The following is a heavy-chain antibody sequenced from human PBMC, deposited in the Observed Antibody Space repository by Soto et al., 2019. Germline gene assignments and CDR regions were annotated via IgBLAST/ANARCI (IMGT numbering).Heavy chain of an antibody. CDR1: GGTFNTYT. Sequence: QVQLVQSGAEVKKPGSSVKVSCRASGGTFNTYTFAWVRQAPGQGLEWMGGIIPIFNTATYAQKFQDRVTITADKSTRTAYMELRSLRSEDTGMYYGARGGDEISFDAFDIWGEGTMVAVSS. V-gene: IGHV1-69*06. J-gene: IGHJ3*02. CDR3: ARGGDEISFDAFDI. D-gene: IGHD2-21*02. CDR2: IIPIFNTA.